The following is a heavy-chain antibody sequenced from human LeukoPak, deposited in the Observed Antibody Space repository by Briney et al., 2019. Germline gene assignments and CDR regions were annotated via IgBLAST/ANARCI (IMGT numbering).Heavy chain of an antibody. D-gene: IGHD5-18*01. CDR1: GYSISSGYY. J-gene: IGHJ4*02. V-gene: IGHV4-61*01. Sequence: SETLSLTCTVSGYSISSGYYWSWIRQPPGKGLEWIGYIYYSGSTNYNPSLKSRVTISVDTSKNQFSLKLSSVTAADTAVYYCARGRYSYGGAVGDYFDYWGQGTLVTVSS. CDR3: ARGRYSYGGAVGDYFDY. CDR2: IYYSGST.